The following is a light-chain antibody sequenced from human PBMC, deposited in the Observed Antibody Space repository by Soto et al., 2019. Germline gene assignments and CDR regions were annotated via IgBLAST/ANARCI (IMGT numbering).Light chain of an antibody. Sequence: DIVMTQSPDSLAVSLGERATINCKSSQSVLYSSNNKNYLAWYQQKPGQPPKLLIYWASTRESGVPDRFSGSGSGTAFNLTISSLQAEDVAVYYCQQYYSTPTWTFGQGTKVEIK. J-gene: IGKJ1*01. CDR1: QSVLYSSNNKNY. V-gene: IGKV4-1*01. CDR3: QQYYSTPTWT. CDR2: WAS.